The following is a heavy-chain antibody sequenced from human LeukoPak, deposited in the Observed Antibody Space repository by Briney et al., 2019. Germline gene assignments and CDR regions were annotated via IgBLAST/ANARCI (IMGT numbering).Heavy chain of an antibody. Sequence: RSLRLSCAGSGFTFSTYAMHWVRQAPGKGLEWVALFSYDGSTQRYADSVKGRFTISRDNSKNSLYLQMNSLRTEDTAVYYCARYGVSTYYFDYWGQGTLVTVSS. V-gene: IGHV3-30-3*01. J-gene: IGHJ4*02. CDR1: GFTFSTYA. CDR3: ARYGVSTYYFDY. CDR2: FSYDGSTQ. D-gene: IGHD2-2*01.